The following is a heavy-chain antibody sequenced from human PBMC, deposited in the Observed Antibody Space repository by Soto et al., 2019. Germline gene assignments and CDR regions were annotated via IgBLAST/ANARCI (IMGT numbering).Heavy chain of an antibody. V-gene: IGHV3-21*01. CDR2: ISSSSSYI. CDR3: XXXXXXXXXXXXXXXDV. CDR1: GFTFSSYS. J-gene: IGHJ6*02. Sequence: EVQLVESGGGLVKPGGSLRLSCAASGFTFSSYSMXXXXXXXXXXXXXXXSISSSSSYIDYADSVKGRFTISRDNAKXXXXXXXXXXXXXXXXXXXXXXXXXXXXXXXXXXXDVWGQGTTVTVSS.